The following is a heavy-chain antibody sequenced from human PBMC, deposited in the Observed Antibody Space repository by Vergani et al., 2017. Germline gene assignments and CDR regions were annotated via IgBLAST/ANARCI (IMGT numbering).Heavy chain of an antibody. CDR3: ARDKGDQSGYSYGSEDHYYYYGMDV. D-gene: IGHD5-18*01. V-gene: IGHV1-69*18. CDR2: IIPIFGTA. J-gene: IGHJ6*02. Sequence: QVQLVQSGAEVKKPGSSVKVSCKASGGTFSSYAISWVRQAPGQGLEWMGRIIPIFGTANYAQKFQGRVTITADESTSTAYMELSSLRSEDTAVYYCARDKGDQSGYSYGSEDHYYYYGMDVWGQGTTVTVSS. CDR1: GGTFSSYA.